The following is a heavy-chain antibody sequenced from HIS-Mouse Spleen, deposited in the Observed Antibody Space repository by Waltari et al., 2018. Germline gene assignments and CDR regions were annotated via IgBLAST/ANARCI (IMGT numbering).Heavy chain of an antibody. D-gene: IGHD3-10*01. Sequence: EVQLVESGGGLVQPGGSLRLSCAASGFTFSRYWMSWVRQAPGKGLEWVANIKQDGSEKYYVDSVKGRFTISRDNAKNSLYLQMNSLRAEDTAVYYCARASYYGSGSYAFDIWGQGTMVTVSS. J-gene: IGHJ3*02. CDR2: IKQDGSEK. CDR1: GFTFSRYW. CDR3: ARASYYGSGSYAFDI. V-gene: IGHV3-7*01.